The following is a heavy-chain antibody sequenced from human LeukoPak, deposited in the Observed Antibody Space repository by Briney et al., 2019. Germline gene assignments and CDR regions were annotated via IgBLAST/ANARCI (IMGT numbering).Heavy chain of an antibody. Sequence: GGSLRLSCAASGFTFDDYAMHWVRHAPGKGLEWVSGISWNSGSIGYADSVKGRFTISRDNAKNSLYLQMNSLRAEDTALYYCAKDISSFSILGYWGQGTLVTVSS. J-gene: IGHJ4*02. CDR1: GFTFDDYA. CDR2: ISWNSGSI. CDR3: AKDISSFSILGY. D-gene: IGHD3-3*02. V-gene: IGHV3-9*01.